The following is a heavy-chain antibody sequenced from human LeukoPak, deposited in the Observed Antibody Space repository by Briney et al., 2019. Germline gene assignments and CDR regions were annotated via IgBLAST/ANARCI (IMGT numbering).Heavy chain of an antibody. CDR2: IYSGGRT. J-gene: IGHJ3*02. V-gene: IGHV3-53*01. CDR1: GFTVSSNY. CDR3: ARLMTTVVKNRWHAFDI. D-gene: IGHD4-23*01. Sequence: GGSLRLSCAASGFTVSSNYMSWVRQAPGKGLEGVSVIYSGGRTYYSDSVKGRFTISRDNSKNTLYAQMNSLRAEDTAVYYCARLMTTVVKNRWHAFDIWGQGTMVTVSS.